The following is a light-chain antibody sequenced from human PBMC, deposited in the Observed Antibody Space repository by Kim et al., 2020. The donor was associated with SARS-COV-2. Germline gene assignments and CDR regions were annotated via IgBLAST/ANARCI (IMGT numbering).Light chain of an antibody. Sequence: DIQMTQSPSSLSASVGDTITITCRASQSIGRFLHWYEQKPGKAPKLLIYAASTLQSGVPPRFSGRGSGTDFTLAITSLQPEDFATYYCQQSYRTPYTFGQGTKVDIK. CDR2: AAS. CDR3: QQSYRTPYT. CDR1: QSIGRF. V-gene: IGKV1-39*01. J-gene: IGKJ2*01.